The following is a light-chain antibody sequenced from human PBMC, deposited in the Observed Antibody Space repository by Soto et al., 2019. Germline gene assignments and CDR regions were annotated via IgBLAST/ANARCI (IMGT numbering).Light chain of an antibody. CDR3: QQSYRTPL. CDR2: AAS. J-gene: IGKJ3*01. V-gene: IGKV1-39*01. CDR1: QSISSY. Sequence: DIQMTQSPSSLSSSLGDRVTITFRASQSISSYLNWYQQKPGKAPKLLIYAASNLQSGVPSRFSGSGSGTDSTLSISSLQPEDFATYYCQQSYRTPLFGPGTKVDIK.